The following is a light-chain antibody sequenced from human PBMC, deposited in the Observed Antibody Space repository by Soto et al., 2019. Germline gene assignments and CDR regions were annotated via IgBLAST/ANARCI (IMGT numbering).Light chain of an antibody. V-gene: IGLV1-40*01. CDR1: SSNIGAGYD. Sequence: QSVLTQPPSVSGAPGQRVTISCTGSSSNIGAGYDVHWYQQLPGTAPKVLIYGNSNRPSGVPDRFSGSKSGTSASLAITGLQAEDDADYNCQSYDSSLSGVVFGGGTQLTVL. CDR2: GNS. CDR3: QSYDSSLSGVV. J-gene: IGLJ2*01.